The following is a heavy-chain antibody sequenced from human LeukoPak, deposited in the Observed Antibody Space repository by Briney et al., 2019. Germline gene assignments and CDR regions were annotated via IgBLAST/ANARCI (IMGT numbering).Heavy chain of an antibody. CDR3: ARRGAMVRGVIRGYFDY. Sequence: KPSETLSLTCTVSGGSISSYYWSWIRQPAGKGLEWIGRIYTSGSTNYNPSLQSRVTMSVDTSKNQFSLKLSSVTAADTAVYYCARRGAMVRGVIRGYFDYWGQGTLVTVSS. V-gene: IGHV4-4*07. D-gene: IGHD3-10*01. J-gene: IGHJ4*02. CDR1: GGSISSYY. CDR2: IYTSGST.